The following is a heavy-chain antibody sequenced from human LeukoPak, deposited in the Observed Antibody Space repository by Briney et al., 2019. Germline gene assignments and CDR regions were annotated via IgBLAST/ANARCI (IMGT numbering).Heavy chain of an antibody. D-gene: IGHD5-24*01. V-gene: IGHV1-58*02. Sequence: GASVKVSCKASGFTFTSSAMQWVRQARGQRLEWIGWIVVGSGNTNYAQKFQERVTITRDMSTSTAYMELSSLRSEDTAVYYCAAEGGRDGYNENAFDIWGQGTMVTVSS. J-gene: IGHJ3*02. CDR3: AAEGGRDGYNENAFDI. CDR2: IVVGSGNT. CDR1: GFTFTSSA.